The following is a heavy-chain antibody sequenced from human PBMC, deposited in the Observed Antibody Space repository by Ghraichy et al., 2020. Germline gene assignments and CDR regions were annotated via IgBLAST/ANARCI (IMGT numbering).Heavy chain of an antibody. CDR1: GGSISSYY. Sequence: SETLSLTCTVSGGSISSYYWSWIRQPPGKGLEWIGYIYYSGSTNYNPSLKSRVTISVDTSKNQFSLKLSSVTAADTAVYYCARRKHWDVYGMDVWGQGTTVTVSS. V-gene: IGHV4-59*01. D-gene: IGHD1-1*01. CDR3: ARRKHWDVYGMDV. CDR2: IYYSGST. J-gene: IGHJ6*02.